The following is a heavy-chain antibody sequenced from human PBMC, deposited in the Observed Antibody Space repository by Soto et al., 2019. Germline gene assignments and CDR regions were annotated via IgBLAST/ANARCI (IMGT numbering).Heavy chain of an antibody. CDR1: GFTFSSYG. V-gene: IGHV3-33*01. CDR3: ARDRTDTIFGVIINWFDP. D-gene: IGHD3-3*01. CDR2: IWYDGSNK. J-gene: IGHJ5*02. Sequence: GGSLRLSCAASGFTFSSYGMHWVRQAPGKGLEWVAVIWYDGSNKYYADSVKGRFTISRDNSKNTLYLQMNSLRAEDTAVYYCARDRTDTIFGVIINWFDPWGQGTLVTVSS.